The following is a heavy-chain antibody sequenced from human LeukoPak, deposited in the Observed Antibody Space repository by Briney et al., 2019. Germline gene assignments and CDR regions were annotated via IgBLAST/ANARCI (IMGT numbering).Heavy chain of an antibody. J-gene: IGHJ5*02. CDR1: GYTFTSYG. Sequence: ASVKVSCKASGYTFTSYGISWVRQAPGQGLEWMGSISADNGNTNYAQKLQGRVTMTTDTSTSTAYMELRSLRSDDTAVYYCARGGGSCSGGSCYFATDSWFDPWGQGTLVTVSS. D-gene: IGHD2-15*01. V-gene: IGHV1-18*01. CDR3: ARGGGSCSGGSCYFATDSWFDP. CDR2: ISADNGNT.